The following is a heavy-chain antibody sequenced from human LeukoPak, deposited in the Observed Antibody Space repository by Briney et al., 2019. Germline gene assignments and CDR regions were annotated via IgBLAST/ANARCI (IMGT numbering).Heavy chain of an antibody. Sequence: SGPTLVKPTQTLTLTCTFSGFSLSTSGVGVGWIRQPPGKALEWVALIYWDDDKRYSPSLKSRLTITKDTSKNQVVLTMTNMDPVDTATYYCAHQLNLLSSGWYDYWGQGTLVTVSS. D-gene: IGHD6-19*01. V-gene: IGHV2-5*02. CDR3: AHQLNLLSSGWYDY. CDR2: IYWDDDK. J-gene: IGHJ4*02. CDR1: GFSLSTSGVG.